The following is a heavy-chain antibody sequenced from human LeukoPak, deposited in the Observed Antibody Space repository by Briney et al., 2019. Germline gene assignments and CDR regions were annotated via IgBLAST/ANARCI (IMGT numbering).Heavy chain of an antibody. Sequence: PGGSLRLSCAVSGFSVRTNFMSWVRQAPGKGLEWVSVIYTGGGTDHADSVKGRFTISRDNSKNTLSLQMNSLRAEDTAVYYCAKNLERSSSWYGGAFDFWGQGTLVTVSS. J-gene: IGHJ4*02. CDR1: GFSVRTNF. CDR3: AKNLERSSSWYGGAFDF. D-gene: IGHD6-13*01. V-gene: IGHV3-53*01. CDR2: IYTGGGT.